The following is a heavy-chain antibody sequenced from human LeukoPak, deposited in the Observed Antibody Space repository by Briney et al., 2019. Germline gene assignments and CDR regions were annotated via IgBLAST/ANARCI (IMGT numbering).Heavy chain of an antibody. V-gene: IGHV3-11*04. J-gene: IGHJ3*02. CDR3: ARDRGPHSSSPNSGAFDI. Sequence: GGSLRLSCAASGFTFSSYDMSWIRQAPGKGLEWVSYITSAGTIYNADSVKGRFTISRDNAKNSLYLQMNSLRAEDTAVYYCARDRGPHSSSPNSGAFDIWGQGPMVTVSS. CDR1: GFTFSSYD. D-gene: IGHD6-6*01. CDR2: ITSAGTI.